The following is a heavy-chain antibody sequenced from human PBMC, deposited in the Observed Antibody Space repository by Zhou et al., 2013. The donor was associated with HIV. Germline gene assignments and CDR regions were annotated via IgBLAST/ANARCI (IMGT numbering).Heavy chain of an antibody. CDR1: GYTFTSYY. Sequence: QVQLVQSGAEVQKPGASVKVSCKASGYTFTSYYLHWVRQAPGQGLEWMGIINPFGGSTSYAQKFQGRVTMTRDTSTSTVYMDLSGLRSEDTALYYCAKDQARSSESLLHDAFDIWGQGTTVTVSS. CDR3: AKDQARSSESLLHDAFDI. CDR2: INPFGGST. D-gene: IGHD4-17*01. J-gene: IGHJ3*02. V-gene: IGHV1-46*01.